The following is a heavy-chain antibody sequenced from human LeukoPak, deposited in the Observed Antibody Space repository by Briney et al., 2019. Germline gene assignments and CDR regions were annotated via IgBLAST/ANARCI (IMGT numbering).Heavy chain of an antibody. CDR3: ATVGCNGATCYTQYFHS. D-gene: IGHD4/OR15-4a*01. J-gene: IGHJ1*01. CDR1: GIAVNSNY. CDR2: IYSGGRT. Sequence: PGGSLRLSCAASGIAVNSNYMSWVRQAPGKGLEWVSLIYSGGRTEYAGSVKGRFTIFRDNSENTVYLQMNSPRVEDTAMYFCATVGCNGATCYTQYFHSWGQGTLVTVSP. V-gene: IGHV3-53*01.